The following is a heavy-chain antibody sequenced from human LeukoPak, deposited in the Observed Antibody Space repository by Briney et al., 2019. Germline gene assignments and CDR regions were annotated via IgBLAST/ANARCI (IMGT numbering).Heavy chain of an antibody. J-gene: IGHJ4*02. V-gene: IGHV3-23*01. CDR2: ISGSGGST. Sequence: QTGGSLRLSCAASGFTFSSYAMSWVRQAPGKGLEWVSAISGSGGSTYYADSVKGRFTISRDNSKNTLYLQMNSLRAEDTAVYYCAKWVYDSRGSLCHYFDYWGQGTLVTVSS. CDR3: AKWVYDSRGSLCHYFDY. D-gene: IGHD3-22*01. CDR1: GFTFSSYA.